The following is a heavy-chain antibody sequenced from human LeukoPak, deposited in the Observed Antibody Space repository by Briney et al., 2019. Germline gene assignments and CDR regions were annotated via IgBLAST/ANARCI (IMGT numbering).Heavy chain of an antibody. J-gene: IGHJ3*02. D-gene: IGHD3-10*01. CDR1: GFTFSSYW. CDR2: IKSDGSST. CDR3: ATGNRYAFDI. Sequence: PGGSLRLSCAASGFTFSSYWMHWVRQAPGKGLVWVSSIKSDGSSTSYADSVKGRRTISRDNARNTLYLQMNSLRTEDTAVYYCATGNRYAFDIWGQGTMVTVSA. V-gene: IGHV3-74*01.